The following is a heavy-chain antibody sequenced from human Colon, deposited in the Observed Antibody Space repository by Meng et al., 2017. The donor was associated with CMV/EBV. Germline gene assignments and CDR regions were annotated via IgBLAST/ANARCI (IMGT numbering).Heavy chain of an antibody. J-gene: IGHJ4*02. CDR2: MNVNSGNT. CDR3: SRGFDDFWGGCRY. D-gene: IGHD3-3*01. Sequence: ASVKVSCKASGYTFTNYDINWVRQAAGQGLEWMGWMNVNSGNTGYAQKFQGRVSITRNTTITTAYMELSSLTSEDTAVYYCSRGFDDFWGGCRYWGQGAPVTVSS. V-gene: IGHV1-8*02. CDR1: GYTFTNYD.